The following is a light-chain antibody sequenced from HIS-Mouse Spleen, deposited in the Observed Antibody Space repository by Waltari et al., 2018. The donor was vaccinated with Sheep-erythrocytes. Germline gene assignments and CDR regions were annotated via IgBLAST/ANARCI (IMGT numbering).Light chain of an antibody. CDR3: SSYTSSSILYV. J-gene: IGLJ1*01. CDR2: DVS. V-gene: IGLV2-11*01. CDR1: SSDVGGYNY. Sequence: QSALTQPRSVSGSPGQSVTISCTGTSSDVGGYNYVSWYQQHPGKAPKLMIYDVSKRPSGVHDRFSGSKSGNTASLTISGLQAEDEADYYCSSYTSSSILYVFGTGTKVTVL.